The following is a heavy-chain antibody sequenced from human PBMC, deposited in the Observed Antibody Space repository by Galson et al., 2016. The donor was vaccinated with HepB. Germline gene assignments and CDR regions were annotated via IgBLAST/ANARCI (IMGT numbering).Heavy chain of an antibody. J-gene: IGHJ5*02. D-gene: IGHD1-20*01. V-gene: IGHV5-51*01. Sequence: QSGAEVKKPGESLRISCEASGYNFTNFWIGWVRQMPGKGLEWMGIIYLGDSDTRYSPSFQGQDTISADKSISTAYLQWSSLKASDTAMYYCSKQITSGWFDPWGQGTLVTVSS. CDR2: IYLGDSDT. CDR3: SKQITSGWFDP. CDR1: GYNFTNFW.